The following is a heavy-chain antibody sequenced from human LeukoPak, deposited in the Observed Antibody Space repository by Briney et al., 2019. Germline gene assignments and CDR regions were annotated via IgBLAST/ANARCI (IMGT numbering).Heavy chain of an antibody. D-gene: IGHD1-26*01. J-gene: IGHJ4*02. CDR3: ARVHRGSYPSDY. CDR2: INPNSGGA. Sequence: ASVKVSCKASGYTFTCYYMHWVRQAPGQGLEWMGWINPNSGGANYAQKFQGRVTMTRDTSISTAYMELSRLRADDTAVYYCARVHRGSYPSDYWGQGTLVTVSS. CDR1: GYTFTCYY. V-gene: IGHV1-2*02.